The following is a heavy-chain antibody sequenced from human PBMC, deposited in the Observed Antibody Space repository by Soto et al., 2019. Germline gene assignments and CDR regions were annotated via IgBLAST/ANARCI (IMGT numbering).Heavy chain of an antibody. V-gene: IGHV1-69*02. CDR3: ARGDYGSGSYLPDYYYYYYMEV. CDR2: IIPILGIA. J-gene: IGHJ6*03. D-gene: IGHD3-10*01. CDR1: GGTFSSYT. Sequence: SVKVSCKASGGTFSSYTISWVRQAPGQGLEWMGRIIPILGIANYAQKFQGRVTITADKSTSTAYMELSSLRSEDTAVYYCARGDYGSGSYLPDYYYYYYMEVWGKGTTVTVSS.